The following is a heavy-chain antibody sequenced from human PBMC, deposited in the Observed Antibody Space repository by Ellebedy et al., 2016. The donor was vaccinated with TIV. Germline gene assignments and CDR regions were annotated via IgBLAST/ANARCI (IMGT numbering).Heavy chain of an antibody. Sequence: MPSETLSLTCAVYGGSFSGYYWSWIRQPPGKGLEWIGEINHSGSTNYNPSLKSRVTISVDTSKNQFSLRLRSVTAADTAVYYCARSRLGEFSHPDLWGRGTLVTVSS. CDR2: INHSGST. CDR1: GGSFSGYY. V-gene: IGHV4-34*01. CDR3: ARSRLGEFSHPDL. D-gene: IGHD3-16*01. J-gene: IGHJ2*01.